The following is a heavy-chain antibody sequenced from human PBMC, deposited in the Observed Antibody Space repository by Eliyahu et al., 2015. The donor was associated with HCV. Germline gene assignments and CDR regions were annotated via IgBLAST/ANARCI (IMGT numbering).Heavy chain of an antibody. CDR3: ARLGHYYDSSGYYYRDAFDI. V-gene: IGHV3-11*05. CDR2: ISSSSSYT. D-gene: IGHD3-22*01. CDR1: GFTFSDYY. J-gene: IGHJ3*02. Sequence: QVQLVESGGGLVKPGGSLRLSCAASGFTFSDYYXSWIRQAPGKGLEWVSYISSSSSYTNYADSVKGRFTISRDNAKNSLYLQMNSLRAEDTAVYYCARLGHYYDSSGYYYRDAFDIWGQGTMVTVSS.